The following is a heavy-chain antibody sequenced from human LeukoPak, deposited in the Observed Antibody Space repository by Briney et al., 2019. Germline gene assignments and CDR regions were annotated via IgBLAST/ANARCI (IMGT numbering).Heavy chain of an antibody. CDR1: GGSISSSSYY. CDR2: IYYSGST. J-gene: IGHJ4*02. CDR3: ARRGVVPAAIEDY. D-gene: IGHD2-2*01. Sequence: SETLSLTCTVPGGSISSSSYYWGWIRQPPGKGLEWIGSIYYSGSTYYNPSLKSRVTISVDTSKNQFSLKLSSVTAADTAVYYCARRGVVPAAIEDYWGQGTLVTVSS. V-gene: IGHV4-39*01.